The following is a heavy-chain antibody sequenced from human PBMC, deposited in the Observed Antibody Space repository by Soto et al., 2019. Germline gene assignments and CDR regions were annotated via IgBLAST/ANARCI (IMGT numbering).Heavy chain of an antibody. CDR2: ISGSGGST. Sequence: GSLRLSCAASGFTFSSYAMSWVRQAPGKGLEWVSAISGSGGSTYYADSVKGRFTISRDNSKNTLYLQMNSLRAEDTAVYYCAKKGTYYDYVWGSYREGPFDYWGQGTLVTVSS. D-gene: IGHD3-16*02. V-gene: IGHV3-23*01. J-gene: IGHJ4*02. CDR3: AKKGTYYDYVWGSYREGPFDY. CDR1: GFTFSSYA.